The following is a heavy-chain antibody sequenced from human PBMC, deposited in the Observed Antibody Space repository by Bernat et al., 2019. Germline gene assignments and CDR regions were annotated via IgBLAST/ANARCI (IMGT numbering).Heavy chain of an antibody. Sequence: QLQLQESGPGLVKPSETLSLTCTVSGGSISSSSYYWGWIRQPPGKGLEWIGSIYYSGSTYYNPSLKSRVTISGDTSKNQFSLKRSSVTAADTAVYYCASTREVGATYYGGQGTLVAVAS. CDR3: ASTREVGATYY. J-gene: IGHJ4*02. CDR1: GGSISSSSYY. CDR2: IYYSGST. V-gene: IGHV4-39*01. D-gene: IGHD1-26*01.